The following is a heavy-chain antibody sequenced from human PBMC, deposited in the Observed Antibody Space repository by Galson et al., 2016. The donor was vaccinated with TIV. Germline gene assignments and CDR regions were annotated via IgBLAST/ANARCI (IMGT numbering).Heavy chain of an antibody. V-gene: IGHV3-53*05. CDR1: GLLVSDNY. CDR2: IYPSGAS. D-gene: IGHD7-27*01. Sequence: SLRLSCAASGLLVSDNYMNWVRQPPGKGLEWVSIIYPSGASYYPESTESVKGRFTISRDDSKNTVFLQINSLRVDDTAVYYCATSTMPNLGDNWGQGTLVTVST. J-gene: IGHJ4*02. CDR3: ATSTMPNLGDN.